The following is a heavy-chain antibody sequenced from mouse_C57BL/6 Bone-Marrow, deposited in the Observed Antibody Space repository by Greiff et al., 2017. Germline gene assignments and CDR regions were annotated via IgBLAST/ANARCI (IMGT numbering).Heavy chain of an antibody. CDR1: GFSLTSYG. D-gene: IGHD2-3*01. CDR2: IWRGGST. CDR3: AKSGGYYFSYFDV. Sequence: VKLVESGPGLVQPSQSLSITCTVSGFSLTSYGVHWVRQSPGKGLEWLGVIWRGGSTDYNAAFMSRLSITKDNSKSQVFFKMNSLQADDTAIYYCAKSGGYYFSYFDVWGTGTTVTVSS. J-gene: IGHJ1*03. V-gene: IGHV2-5*01.